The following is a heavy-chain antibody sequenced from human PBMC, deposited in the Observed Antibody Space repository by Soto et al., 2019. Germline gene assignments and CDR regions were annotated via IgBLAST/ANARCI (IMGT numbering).Heavy chain of an antibody. CDR1: GFTFSSYW. V-gene: IGHV3-74*01. Sequence: GVSLRLSCAASGFTFSSYWMHWVRQAPGKGLVWVSRINSDGSSTSYADSVKGRFTISRDNAKNTLYLQMNSLRAEDTAVYYCTSVSSSWGFGPWRKETMVTVSS. J-gene: IGHJ5*02. CDR3: TSVSSSWGFGP. CDR2: INSDGSST. D-gene: IGHD6-13*01.